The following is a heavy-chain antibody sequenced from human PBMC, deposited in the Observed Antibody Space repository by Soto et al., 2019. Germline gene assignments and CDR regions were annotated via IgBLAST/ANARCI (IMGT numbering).Heavy chain of an antibody. V-gene: IGHV3-7*03. CDR2: IRHDGGDK. J-gene: IGHJ4*02. Sequence: WWSLRLSCEASVFNFRYYWIMWIRQAPGKGLEWVANIRHDGGDKYYGDSVKGRFMVSRDNAKSPLYLQMDSLRVEDTAIYYCAGGREGWPAEYWGQGTPVTVS. D-gene: IGHD6-19*01. CDR1: VFNFRYYW. CDR3: AGGREGWPAEY.